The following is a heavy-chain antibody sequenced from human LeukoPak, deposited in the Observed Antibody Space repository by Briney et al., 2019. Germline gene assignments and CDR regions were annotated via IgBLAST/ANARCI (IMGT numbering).Heavy chain of an antibody. D-gene: IGHD3-22*01. Sequence: SGGSLRLSCAASGFTFSSYVMHWVRQAPGKGLEWVALISYDGSTKYYADSVKGRFTISRENSKNTLFLQMNSLRAEDTAVYYCASYDGDSSCRVYFFDYWGQGTLVTVSS. CDR3: ASYDGDSSCRVYFFDY. CDR2: ISYDGSTK. J-gene: IGHJ4*02. CDR1: GFTFSSYV. V-gene: IGHV3-30*01.